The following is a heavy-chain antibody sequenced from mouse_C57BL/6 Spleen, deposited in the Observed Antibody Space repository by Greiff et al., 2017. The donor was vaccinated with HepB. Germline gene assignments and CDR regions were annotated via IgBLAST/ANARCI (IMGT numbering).Heavy chain of an antibody. CDR3: ARADDYEGFAY. D-gene: IGHD2-4*01. Sequence: LVESGAELARPGASVKLSCKASGYTFTSYGLSWVKQRTGQGLEWIGEIYPRSGNTYYNEKFKGKATLTADKSSSTAYMELRSLTSEDSAVYFCARADDYEGFAYWGQGTLVTVSA. CDR2: IYPRSGNT. CDR1: GYTFTSYG. V-gene: IGHV1-81*01. J-gene: IGHJ3*01.